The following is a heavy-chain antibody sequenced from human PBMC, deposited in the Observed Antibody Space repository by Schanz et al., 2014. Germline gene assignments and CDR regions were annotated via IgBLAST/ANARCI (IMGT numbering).Heavy chain of an antibody. D-gene: IGHD3-10*01. Sequence: QVQLVQSGAEVKKPGSSVKVSCKASGGTFRSYTVSWVRQAPGQGLEWMGRITPTLGKVDYAQKFQGRVTITADKSTSTVYMELSSLRSEDTAIYYCAREGTIIRGLTGWFDPWGQGTLVTVSS. J-gene: IGHJ5*02. CDR1: GGTFRSYT. CDR3: AREGTIIRGLTGWFDP. V-gene: IGHV1-69*04. CDR2: ITPTLGKV.